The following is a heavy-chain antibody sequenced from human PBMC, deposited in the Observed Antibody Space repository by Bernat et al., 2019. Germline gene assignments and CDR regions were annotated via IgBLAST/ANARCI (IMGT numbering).Heavy chain of an antibody. D-gene: IGHD2-2*01. CDR2: IDPSDSYT. Sequence: EVQLVQSGAEVKKPGESLRISCKGSGYSFTSYWISWVRQMPGKGLEWMGRIDPSDSYTNYSPSFQGHVTISADKSISTAYLQWSSLKASDTAMYYCARQYCSSTSCYYYYGMDVWCQGTTVTVSS. CDR3: ARQYCSSTSCYYYYGMDV. V-gene: IGHV5-10-1*03. J-gene: IGHJ6*02. CDR1: GYSFTSYW.